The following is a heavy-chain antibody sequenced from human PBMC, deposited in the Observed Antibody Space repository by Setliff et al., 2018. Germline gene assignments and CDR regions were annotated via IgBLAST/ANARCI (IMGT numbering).Heavy chain of an antibody. CDR2: KDI. CDR1: GFMFGAYS. Sequence: GGSLRLSCTASGFMFGAYSMTWVRQAPKDIYYADSVRGRFTISRDNAKNSLYLQMTNLRSEDTAVYYCARDYTYYDFWSGPSSDAFDIWGQGTMVTVSS. CDR3: ARDYTYYDFWSGPSSDAFDI. V-gene: IGHV3-21*06. D-gene: IGHD3-3*01. J-gene: IGHJ3*02.